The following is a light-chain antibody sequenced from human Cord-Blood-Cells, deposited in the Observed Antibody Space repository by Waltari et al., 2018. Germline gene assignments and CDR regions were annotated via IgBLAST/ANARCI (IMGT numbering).Light chain of an antibody. CDR3: CSYAGSSTLV. V-gene: IGLV2-23*01. CDR1: SSDVGSYNL. CDR2: EGS. Sequence: QSALTQPASVSGSPGQSITISCTGTSSDVGSYNLVSWYQQHPGKAPKRIMYEGSKRPSGVSNRFSGSKSGNTASLTISGLQAEDEADYYCCSYAGSSTLVFGGGTKLTVL. J-gene: IGLJ3*02.